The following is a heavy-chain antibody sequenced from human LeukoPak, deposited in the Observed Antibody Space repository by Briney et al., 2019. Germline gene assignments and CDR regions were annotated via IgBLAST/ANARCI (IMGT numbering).Heavy chain of an antibody. Sequence: GGSLRLSCAASGFTFSSYWMSWVRQGPGKGLEWVANIKQDGSQKFYVDSVKGRFTISRDKAKNSLYLQMNSLRDEDTAVYYCARDWNYYDNSGFYGEYWGQGTLVTVSS. D-gene: IGHD3-22*01. V-gene: IGHV3-7*04. CDR3: ARDWNYYDNSGFYGEY. CDR2: IKQDGSQK. J-gene: IGHJ4*02. CDR1: GFTFSSYW.